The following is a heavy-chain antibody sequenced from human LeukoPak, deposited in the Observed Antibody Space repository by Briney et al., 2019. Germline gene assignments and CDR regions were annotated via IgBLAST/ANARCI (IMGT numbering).Heavy chain of an antibody. D-gene: IGHD3-10*01. CDR1: GGSISSYY. J-gene: IGHJ3*02. Sequence: SETLSLTCTVSGGSISSYYWSWIRQPPGKGLEWIGYIYYSGSTNYNPSLESRVTISLDTSRNQFSLKLNSVTAADTAVYYCAKSNGYGLVDIWGQGTMVTVSS. V-gene: IGHV4-59*12. CDR3: AKSNGYGLVDI. CDR2: IYYSGST.